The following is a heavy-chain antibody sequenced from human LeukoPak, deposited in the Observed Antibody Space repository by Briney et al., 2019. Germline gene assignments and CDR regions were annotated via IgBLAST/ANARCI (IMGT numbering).Heavy chain of an antibody. J-gene: IGHJ4*02. Sequence: PGGSLRLSCAASGFTFSNYAMHWVRQVPGKGLVWVSRINDDGSATFYADSVKGRFTISRDNAKNTLFLQINSLRAEDTAVYYCAREILAPGKTHDYWGQGTLVTVSS. CDR1: GFTFSNYA. CDR3: AREILAPGKTHDY. V-gene: IGHV3-74*01. CDR2: INDDGSAT.